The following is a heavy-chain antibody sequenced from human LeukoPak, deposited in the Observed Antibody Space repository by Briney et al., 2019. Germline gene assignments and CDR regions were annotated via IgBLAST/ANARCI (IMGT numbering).Heavy chain of an antibody. CDR3: ARGEGPGIPII. Sequence: PSETLSLTCTVSGGSISSSSYYWGWIRQPPGKGLEWIGSIYQSGTTYYNPSLKSRVTISIDTSQNQFSLKLSSLTAADTAVYYCARGEGPGIPIIWGQGTMVTVSS. CDR2: IYQSGTT. J-gene: IGHJ3*02. V-gene: IGHV4-39*07. D-gene: IGHD3-10*01. CDR1: GGSISSSSYY.